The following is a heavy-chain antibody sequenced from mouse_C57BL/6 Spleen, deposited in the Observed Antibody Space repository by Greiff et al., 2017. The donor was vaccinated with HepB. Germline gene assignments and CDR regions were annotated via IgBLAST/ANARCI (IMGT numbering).Heavy chain of an antibody. V-gene: IGHV1-7*01. D-gene: IGHD2-4*01. CDR3: ARGGLRPGYAMDY. Sequence: VQLQQSGAELAKPGASVKLSCKASGYTFTSYWMHWVKQRPGQGMEWIGYINPSSGYTKYKQKFKDKATLTADKSSSTAYMQLSSLTYEDSAVYYCARGGLRPGYAMDYWGQGTSVTVSS. J-gene: IGHJ4*01. CDR1: GYTFTSYW. CDR2: INPSSGYT.